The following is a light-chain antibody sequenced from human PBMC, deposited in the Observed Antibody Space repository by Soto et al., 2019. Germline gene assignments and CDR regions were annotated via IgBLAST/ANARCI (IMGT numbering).Light chain of an antibody. CDR2: SNS. CDR1: TSNIGSHP. CDR3: AAWDGSLNVVL. V-gene: IGLV1-44*01. Sequence: QSVLTQPPSASGTPGQTVTISCSGSTSNIGSHPVNWYQQLPGTSPKLLVYSNSLRASGVPDRFPGSKSGTSASLAISGLQSEDDAVYYCAAWDGSLNVVLFGGGTKVTVL. J-gene: IGLJ2*01.